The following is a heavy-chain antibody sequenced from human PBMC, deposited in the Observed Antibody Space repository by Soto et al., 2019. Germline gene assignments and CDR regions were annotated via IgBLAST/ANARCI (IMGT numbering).Heavy chain of an antibody. V-gene: IGHV4-59*01. CDR2: IYYSGST. CDR3: ARGISYDSSGYYGPYFDY. D-gene: IGHD3-22*01. Sequence: PSETLSLTCTVSGGSISSYYWSWIRQPPGKGLEWIGYIYYSGSTNYNPSLKSRVTISVDTSKNQFSLKLSSVTAADTAVYYCARGISYDSSGYYGPYFDYWGQGTLVTVSS. J-gene: IGHJ4*02. CDR1: GGSISSYY.